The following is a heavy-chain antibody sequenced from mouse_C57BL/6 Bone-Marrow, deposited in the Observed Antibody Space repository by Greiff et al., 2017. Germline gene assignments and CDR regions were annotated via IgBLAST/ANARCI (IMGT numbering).Heavy chain of an antibody. CDR3: ASIYYGYEGFAY. CDR2: IDPANGNT. V-gene: IGHV14-3*01. J-gene: IGHJ3*01. CDR1: GFNIKNTY. Sequence: VHVKQSVAELVRPGASVKLSCTASGFNIKNTYMHWVKQRPEQGLEWIGRIDPANGNTKYAPKFQGKATITADTSSNTAYLQLGSLTSEDTAIYYCASIYYGYEGFAYWGQGTLVTVSA. D-gene: IGHD2-2*01.